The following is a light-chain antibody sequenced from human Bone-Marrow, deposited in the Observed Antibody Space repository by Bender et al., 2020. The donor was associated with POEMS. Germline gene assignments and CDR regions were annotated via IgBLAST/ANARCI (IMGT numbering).Light chain of an antibody. Sequence: QSALTQPASVSGSPGQSITISCTGASGDIGRYNFVSWYQQRPGKAPRLVIYDVSSRPAGVSDRFSGSKFGNTASLTISGLQAEDEADYYCSSYTSGTFFGGGTKLTVL. J-gene: IGLJ2*01. CDR1: SGDIGRYNF. CDR3: SSYTSGTF. V-gene: IGLV2-14*03. CDR2: DVS.